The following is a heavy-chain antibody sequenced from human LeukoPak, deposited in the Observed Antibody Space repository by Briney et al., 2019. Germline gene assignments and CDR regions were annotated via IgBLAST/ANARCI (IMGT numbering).Heavy chain of an antibody. CDR2: FDTEDGET. Sequence: EASVKVSCKVSGYTLTELSMHWVRQAPGKGLEWMGGFDTEDGETICAQKFQGRVTMTEDTSTDTAYMELSSLRSEDTAVYYCATSIAVAGEGVDYWGQGTLVTVSS. CDR1: GYTLTELS. V-gene: IGHV1-24*01. J-gene: IGHJ4*02. D-gene: IGHD6-19*01. CDR3: ATSIAVAGEGVDY.